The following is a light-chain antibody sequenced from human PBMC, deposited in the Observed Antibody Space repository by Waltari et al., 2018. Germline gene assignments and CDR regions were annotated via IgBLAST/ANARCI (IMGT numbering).Light chain of an antibody. V-gene: IGLV2-23*02. CDR1: SSDIGRYDI. CDR3: CSYAGNYVWV. Sequence: QSALTQPAAVSGSPGQSVTISCTGASSDIGRYDIVSWYQQHPGNTPKLVISDVSKRPSGLSDRFSGSKSGDTASLTISGLQFEDEADYYCCSYAGNYVWVFGGGTRLTVL. J-gene: IGLJ3*02. CDR2: DVS.